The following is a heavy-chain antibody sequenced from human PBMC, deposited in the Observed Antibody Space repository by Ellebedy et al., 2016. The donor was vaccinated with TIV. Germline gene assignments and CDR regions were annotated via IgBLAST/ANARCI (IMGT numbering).Heavy chain of an antibody. V-gene: IGHV3-33*01. CDR1: GFTFSSYG. CDR2: IWYDGSNK. J-gene: IGHJ6*02. CDR3: ARVPGGKGYYYYGMDV. D-gene: IGHD4-23*01. Sequence: PGGSLRLSCAASGFTFSSYGMHWVRQAPGKGLEWVAVIWYDGSNKYYADSVKGRFTISRDNSKNTLYLQMNSLRAEDTAVYYCARVPGGKGYYYYGMDVWGQGTTVTVSS.